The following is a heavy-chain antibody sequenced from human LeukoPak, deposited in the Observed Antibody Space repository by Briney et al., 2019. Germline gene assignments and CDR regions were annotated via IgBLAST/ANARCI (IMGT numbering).Heavy chain of an antibody. Sequence: ASVKVSCKASGYTFTGYYMHWVRQAPGQGLEWMGWINPNSGGTNYAQKFQGWVTMTRDRSISTAYMELSRLRSDDTAVYYCAREGIAAPPRFPMDVWGQGTTVTVSS. CDR1: GYTFTGYY. D-gene: IGHD6-13*01. V-gene: IGHV1-2*04. CDR3: AREGIAAPPRFPMDV. J-gene: IGHJ6*02. CDR2: INPNSGGT.